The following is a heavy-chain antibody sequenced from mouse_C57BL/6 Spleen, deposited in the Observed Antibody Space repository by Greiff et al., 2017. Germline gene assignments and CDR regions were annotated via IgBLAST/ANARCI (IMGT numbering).Heavy chain of an antibody. V-gene: IGHV1-80*01. Sequence: VQLQQSGAELVKPGASVKISCKASGYAFSSYWMNWVKQRPGKGLEWIGQIYPGDGATNYNGTFKGKATLTADKSSSTAYMQLSSLTSEDSAVXFCATNSNGFYAMDYWGQGTSVTVSS. CDR1: GYAFSSYW. CDR2: IYPGDGAT. D-gene: IGHD2-5*01. CDR3: ATNSNGFYAMDY. J-gene: IGHJ4*01.